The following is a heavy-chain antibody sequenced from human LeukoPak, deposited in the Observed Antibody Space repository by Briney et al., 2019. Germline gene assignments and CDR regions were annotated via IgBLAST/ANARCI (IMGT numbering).Heavy chain of an antibody. CDR1: GGPISSGNYY. CDR2: VHSSGST. D-gene: IGHD3-10*01. J-gene: IGHJ4*02. V-gene: IGHV4-61*02. CDR3: ARSKGDYGSGSLGY. Sequence: SETLSLTCTVSGGPISSGNYYWNWIRQPAGERLEWIGRVHSSGSTNHNPSLKSRVTISRDTSKNQFSVIVSSVSAADTAIYFCARSKGDYGSGSLGYWGQGILVTVSS.